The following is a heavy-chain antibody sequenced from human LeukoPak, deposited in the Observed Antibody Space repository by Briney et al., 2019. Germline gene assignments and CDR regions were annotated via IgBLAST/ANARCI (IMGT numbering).Heavy chain of an antibody. CDR2: INPSGGST. J-gene: IGHJ4*02. V-gene: IGHV1-46*01. CDR3: ARDGRHYFDY. CDR1: GSTFTSYY. D-gene: IGHD1-14*01. Sequence: SVKVSCKASGSTFTSYYMHWVRQAPGQGLEWMGIINPSGGSTSYAQNFQGRVTMTRDTSTSTVYMELSSLRSEDTAVYYCARDGRHYFDYWGQGTLVTVSS.